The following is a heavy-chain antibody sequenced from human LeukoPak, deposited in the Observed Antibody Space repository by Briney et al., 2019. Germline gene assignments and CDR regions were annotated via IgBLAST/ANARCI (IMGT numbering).Heavy chain of an antibody. V-gene: IGHV3-30*02. J-gene: IGHJ6*03. CDR1: GFIFRTYG. D-gene: IGHD6-19*01. CDR2: IGYDGTKK. CDR3: AKAVAGTVYYYYMDV. Sequence: GGSLRLSCAASGFIFRTYGIHWVRQAPGKGLQWVAFIGYDGTKKSYADSVKGRFTISRDNSKNTLYLQMNSLRAEDTAVYYCAKAVAGTVYYYYMDVWGKGTTVTVSS.